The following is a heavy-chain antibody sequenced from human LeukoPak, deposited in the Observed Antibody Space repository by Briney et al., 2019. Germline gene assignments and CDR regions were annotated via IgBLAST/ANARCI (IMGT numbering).Heavy chain of an antibody. Sequence: GGSLRLSCAASGFTFSSHAMHWVRQAPGKGLEWVAVISYDGSNKYYADSVKGRFTISRDNSKNTLYLQMNSLRAEDTAVYYCARATIAVAGTSDYWGQGTLVTVSS. D-gene: IGHD6-19*01. J-gene: IGHJ4*02. CDR2: ISYDGSNK. V-gene: IGHV3-30-3*01. CDR1: GFTFSSHA. CDR3: ARATIAVAGTSDY.